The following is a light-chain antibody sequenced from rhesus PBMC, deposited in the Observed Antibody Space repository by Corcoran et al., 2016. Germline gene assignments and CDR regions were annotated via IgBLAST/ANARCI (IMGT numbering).Light chain of an antibody. CDR1: QSVSSY. J-gene: IGKJ1*01. V-gene: IGKV3-10*01. Sequence: QVILTQSPATLSLSPGERATLSCRASQSVSSYLAWYQQKPGQAPRLLIYGASSRAPGIPDRFSGSGSGKDFTLTISSLEKEDVGVYHCNQQSSGYRTFGQGTKVEIK. CDR2: GAS. CDR3: NQQSSGYRT.